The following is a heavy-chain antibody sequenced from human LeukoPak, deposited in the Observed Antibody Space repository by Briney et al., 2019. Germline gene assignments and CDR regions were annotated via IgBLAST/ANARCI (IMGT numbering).Heavy chain of an antibody. D-gene: IGHD6-6*01. Sequence: GGSLRLSCAASGFTFTDYAMTWVRQAPGRGLEWVSAILATRGNTYYTDSVKGRFTVSRDNSRNTLYLQMNSLRAEDTAVYYCAKAEYSSSSGFDYWGQGTLVTVSS. V-gene: IGHV3-23*01. CDR3: AKAEYSSSSGFDY. CDR1: GFTFTDYA. CDR2: ILATRGNT. J-gene: IGHJ4*02.